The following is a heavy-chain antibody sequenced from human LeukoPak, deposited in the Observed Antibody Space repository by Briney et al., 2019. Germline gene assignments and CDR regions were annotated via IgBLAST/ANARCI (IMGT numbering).Heavy chain of an antibody. CDR3: VRVDNGGNYFDY. J-gene: IGHJ4*02. Sequence: SETLSLTCTVSGGSISSSNYYWGWIRQPPGKGLEWIASIHYSETTYYNPSLKSRVTISVDTSKNHFSLKLSSVTAADTAVYYCVRVDNGGNYFDYWGQGTLVTVSS. D-gene: IGHD4-23*01. V-gene: IGHV4-39*02. CDR2: IHYSETT. CDR1: GGSISSSNYY.